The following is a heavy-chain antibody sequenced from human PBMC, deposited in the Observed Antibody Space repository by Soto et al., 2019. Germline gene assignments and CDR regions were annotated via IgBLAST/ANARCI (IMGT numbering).Heavy chain of an antibody. CDR2: ISAYNANT. V-gene: IGHV1-18*01. CDR1: GYTFPSYG. CDR3: ARGENWFDP. Sequence: ASVKISCKASGYTFPSYGINWVRQAPGQGLEWMGWISAYNANTHYAQKLQGRVTMTTDTFTSAAYMELRSLRSDDTAVYYCARGENWFDPWGQGTLVTVSS. J-gene: IGHJ5*02.